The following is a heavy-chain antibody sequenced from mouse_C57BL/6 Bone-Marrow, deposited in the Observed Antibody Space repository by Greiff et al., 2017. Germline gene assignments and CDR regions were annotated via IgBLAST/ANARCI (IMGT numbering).Heavy chain of an antibody. D-gene: IGHD2-2*01. CDR3: ARYARYGYDRDY. V-gene: IGHV5-6*01. CDR1: GFTFSSYG. CDR2: ISSGGSYT. Sequence: EVKLMESGGDLVKPGGSLKLSCAASGFTFSSYGMSWVRQTPDKRLEWVATISSGGSYTYYPDSVKGRFTLSRDNAKNTLYLQMSSLKSEDTAMYDSARYARYGYDRDYWGQGTTLTVSS. J-gene: IGHJ2*01.